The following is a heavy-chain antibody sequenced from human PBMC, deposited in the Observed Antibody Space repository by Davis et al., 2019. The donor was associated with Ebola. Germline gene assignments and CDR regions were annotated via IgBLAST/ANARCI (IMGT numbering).Heavy chain of an antibody. D-gene: IGHD1-1*01. CDR1: GYTFTNYG. Sequence: ASVKVSCKTSGYTFTNYGITWVRQAPGQRLEWMGWINPHNGNTNYAQNVQGRVTMTTDTSTSTAYMEVGTLRSDDTAVYYCARAQFPTTSDHWGQGTLVTVSS. V-gene: IGHV1-18*04. CDR3: ARAQFPTTSDH. J-gene: IGHJ4*02. CDR2: INPHNGNT.